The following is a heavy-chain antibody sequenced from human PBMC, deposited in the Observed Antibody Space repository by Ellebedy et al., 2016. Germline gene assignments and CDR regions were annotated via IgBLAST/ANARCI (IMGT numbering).Heavy chain of an antibody. CDR2: INHSGST. V-gene: IGHV4-34*01. CDR1: GGSFRGYY. J-gene: IGHJ4*02. CDR3: SRTTSYGSSCYY. Sequence: GSLRLSCAVYGGSFRGYYWSWIRQSPGKGLKWIGEINHSGSTNYNPSLESRVTISLDTSKVQFSLQLTSLTAADTGVYYCSRTTSYGSSCYYWGQGTPVTVSS. D-gene: IGHD6-13*01.